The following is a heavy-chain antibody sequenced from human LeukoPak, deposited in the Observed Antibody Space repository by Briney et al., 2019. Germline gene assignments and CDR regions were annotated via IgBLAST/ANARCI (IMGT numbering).Heavy chain of an antibody. J-gene: IGHJ3*02. CDR2: IYPGDSDT. CDR3: ARRVDSGSYLDAFDI. Sequence: GESLKISCKASGYNFTTYWIGWVRQMPGKGLEWMGIIYPGDSDTRYSPSFQGQVTISADKSISTAYLQWSSLKASDTAMYYCARRVDSGSYLDAFDIWGQGTMVTVSS. D-gene: IGHD1-26*01. V-gene: IGHV5-51*01. CDR1: GYNFTTYW.